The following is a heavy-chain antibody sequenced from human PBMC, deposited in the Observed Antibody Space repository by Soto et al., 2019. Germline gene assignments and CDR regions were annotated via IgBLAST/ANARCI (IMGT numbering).Heavy chain of an antibody. CDR3: AKGQGSSWDEIDY. V-gene: IGHV3-23*01. CDR2: ISGSGGST. Sequence: EVQLLESGGGLVQPGGSLRLSCAASGFTFSNYAVTWVRQAPGKGLEWVSTISGSGGSTYYADSVKGRFTISRDNSKNALYLQMNSLGAEDTAVYYCAKGQGSSWDEIDYWGQGTLVTVSS. CDR1: GFTFSNYA. J-gene: IGHJ4*02. D-gene: IGHD6-13*01.